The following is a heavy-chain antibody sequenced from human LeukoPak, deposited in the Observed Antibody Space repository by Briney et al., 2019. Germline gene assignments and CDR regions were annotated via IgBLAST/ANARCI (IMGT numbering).Heavy chain of an antibody. V-gene: IGHV3-33*01. CDR1: GFTFSSYG. D-gene: IGHD6-13*01. CDR2: TWYDGSNK. Sequence: GGSLRLSCAASGFTFSSYGMHWVRQAPGKGLEWVAVTWYDGSNKYYADSVEGRFTISRDNSKNTLYLQMNSLRAEDTAVYYCARDPRVAAAGTATPVPKYYFDYWGQGTLVTVSS. CDR3: ARDPRVAAAGTATPVPKYYFDY. J-gene: IGHJ4*02.